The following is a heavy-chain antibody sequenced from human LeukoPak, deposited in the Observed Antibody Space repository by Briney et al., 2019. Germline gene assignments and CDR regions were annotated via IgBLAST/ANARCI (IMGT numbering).Heavy chain of an antibody. CDR1: GGSISSYY. CDR3: ARVTGYMTEDYFDY. Sequence: SETLSLTCTVSGGSISSYYWSWIRQPPGKGLEWIGYIYYSGSTNYEPSLKSRVTISVETSKNQFSLKLRSVTAADTAVYYCARVTGYMTEDYFDYWGQGTLVTVSS. D-gene: IGHD6-13*01. V-gene: IGHV4-59*01. CDR2: IYYSGST. J-gene: IGHJ4*02.